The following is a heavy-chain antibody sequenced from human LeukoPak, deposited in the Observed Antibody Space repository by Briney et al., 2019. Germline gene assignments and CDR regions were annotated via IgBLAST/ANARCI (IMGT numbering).Heavy chain of an antibody. CDR2: ISGSGGST. V-gene: IGHV3-23*01. CDR3: AKTTYSSGWSAFDY. D-gene: IGHD6-19*01. Sequence: GGSLRLSCAASGFTFSSYAMNWVRQAPGKGLEWVSAISGSGGSTYYADSVKGRFTISRDNSKDALYLQMNSLRAEDTAVYYCAKTTYSSGWSAFDYWGQGTLVTVSS. CDR1: GFTFSSYA. J-gene: IGHJ4*02.